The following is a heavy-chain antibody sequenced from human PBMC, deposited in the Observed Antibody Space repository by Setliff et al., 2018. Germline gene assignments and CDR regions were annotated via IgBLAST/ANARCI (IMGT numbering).Heavy chain of an antibody. V-gene: IGHV7-4-1*02. Sequence: ASVKVSCKASGYTFTRYAMNWVRQAPGQGLEWMGWINTNTGNPTYAQGFTGRFVFSLDTSVSTAYLQISSLKAEDTAVYYCTRDSSGWSGFSRLVGVYYYYMDVWGKGTTVTVS. CDR1: GYTFTRYA. CDR2: INTNTGNP. J-gene: IGHJ6*03. D-gene: IGHD6-19*01. CDR3: TRDSSGWSGFSRLVGVYYYYMDV.